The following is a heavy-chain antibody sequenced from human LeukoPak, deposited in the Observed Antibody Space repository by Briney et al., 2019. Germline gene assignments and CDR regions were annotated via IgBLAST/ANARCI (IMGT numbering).Heavy chain of an antibody. V-gene: IGHV3-66*01. CDR1: GFTISNNY. D-gene: IGHD3-10*01. CDR2: IYSGGFT. Sequence: GGSLRLSCAASGFTISNNYIRWLRQAPGKGLEWVSHIYSGGFTQFAGSVRGRFTMSRDSSKNTLYLQMNSLRAEDTAVYYCAKDGWFGELGNWFDPWGQGTLVTVSS. J-gene: IGHJ5*02. CDR3: AKDGWFGELGNWFDP.